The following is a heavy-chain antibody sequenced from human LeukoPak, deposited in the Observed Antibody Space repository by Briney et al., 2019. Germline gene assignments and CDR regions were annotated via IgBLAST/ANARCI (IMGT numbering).Heavy chain of an antibody. CDR1: GYSFTSYW. CDR2: IYPGDSDT. Sequence: GESLKISCKGSGYSFTSYWIGWMRQMPGKGLEWMGIIYPGDSDTRYSPSFQGQVTISADKSISTAYLQWSSLKASDTAMYYCARNCMYSSSFDAFDIWGQGTMVTVSS. D-gene: IGHD6-6*01. J-gene: IGHJ3*02. CDR3: ARNCMYSSSFDAFDI. V-gene: IGHV5-51*01.